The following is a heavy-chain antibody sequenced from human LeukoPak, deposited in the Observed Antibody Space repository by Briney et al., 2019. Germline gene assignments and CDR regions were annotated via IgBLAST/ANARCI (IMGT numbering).Heavy chain of an antibody. J-gene: IGHJ6*03. CDR1: GYTFTSYA. Sequence: ASVKVSCKASGYTFTSYAMNWVRQAPGQGLEWMGWINTNTWNPRYAQGFTGRFVFSLDTSVSTAYLQISSLKAEDTAVYYCARDQSSSWSHYYYMDVWGKGTTVTVSS. CDR3: ARDQSSSWSHYYYMDV. V-gene: IGHV7-4-1*02. CDR2: INTNTWNP. D-gene: IGHD6-13*01.